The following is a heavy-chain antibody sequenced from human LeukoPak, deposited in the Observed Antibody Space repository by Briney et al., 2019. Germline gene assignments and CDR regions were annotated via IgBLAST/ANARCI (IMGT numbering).Heavy chain of an antibody. Sequence: PSQTLSLTCSVSGGSISSGGYYWSWIRQHPGKGLEWIGYIYYSGSTYYNPSLKSRVTISVDTSKNQFSLKLSSVTAADTAVYYCARSIYDFWSGYYTSFDYWGQGTLVTVSS. J-gene: IGHJ4*02. CDR1: GGSISSGGYY. V-gene: IGHV4-31*03. D-gene: IGHD3-3*01. CDR2: IYYSGST. CDR3: ARSIYDFWSGYYTSFDY.